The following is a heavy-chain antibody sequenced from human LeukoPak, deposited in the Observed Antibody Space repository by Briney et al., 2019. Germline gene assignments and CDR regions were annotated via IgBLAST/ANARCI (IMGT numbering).Heavy chain of an antibody. J-gene: IGHJ4*02. Sequence: ASVKVSCTASGYTFTVYYMRWVRQAPGQGLEWMGWINPNSGGTNYAQKFQGRVTMTRDTSISTAYKELSRLRSDATAVYYCARERRSISFDYWGQGTLVTVSS. CDR2: INPNSGGT. CDR1: GYTFTVYY. V-gene: IGHV1-2*02. CDR3: ARERRSISFDY.